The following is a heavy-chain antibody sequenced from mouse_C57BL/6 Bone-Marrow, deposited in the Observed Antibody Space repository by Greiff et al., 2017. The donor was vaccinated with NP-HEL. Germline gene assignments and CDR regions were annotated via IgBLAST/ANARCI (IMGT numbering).Heavy chain of an antibody. CDR2: IYPGSGDT. J-gene: IGHJ4*01. D-gene: IGHD2-4*01. V-gene: IGHV1-55*01. CDR1: GYTFTSYW. CDR3: ARSWGYDYDYRDD. Sequence: VQLQQPGAVLVKPGASVKMSCKASGYTFTSYWITWVKQRPGQGLEWIGAIYPGSGDTSYNEKFKSKATLTVDTSYSTAYMQLSSLTSEDSAVYYCARSWGYDYDYRDDWGKGTSVTVSS.